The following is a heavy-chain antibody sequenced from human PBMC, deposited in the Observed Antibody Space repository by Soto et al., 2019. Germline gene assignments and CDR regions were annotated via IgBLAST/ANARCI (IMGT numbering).Heavy chain of an antibody. CDR2: IYSGGST. V-gene: IGHV3-66*01. CDR1: EFTVSSNY. Sequence: EVQLVESGGGLVQPGGSLRLSCAASEFTVSSNYMSWVRQAPGKGLEWVSVIYSGGSTYYADSVKGRFTISRDNSKNTMYLKMNSLRAECTVVFYCATMGHSSGYSGWFYPWGKGTLVTVSA. D-gene: IGHD3-22*01. J-gene: IGHJ5*02. CDR3: ATMGHSSGYSGWFYP.